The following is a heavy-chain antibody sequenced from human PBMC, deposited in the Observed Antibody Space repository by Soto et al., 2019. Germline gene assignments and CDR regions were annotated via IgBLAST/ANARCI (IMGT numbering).Heavy chain of an antibody. J-gene: IGHJ6*03. D-gene: IGHD1-26*01. Sequence: ASVKVSCKASGYTFTSYAMHWVRQAPGQRLEWMGWINAGNGNTKYSQKFQGRVTITRDTSASTAYMELSSLRSEDTAVYYCARDQGAEVYYYMDVWGKGTTVTAP. CDR3: ARDQGAEVYYYMDV. CDR2: INAGNGNT. V-gene: IGHV1-3*01. CDR1: GYTFTSYA.